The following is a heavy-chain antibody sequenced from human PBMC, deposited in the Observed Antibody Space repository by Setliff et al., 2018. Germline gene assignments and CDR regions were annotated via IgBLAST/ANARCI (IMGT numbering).Heavy chain of an antibody. CDR3: ASAGHSGSWFPFDAFHI. D-gene: IGHD6-13*01. V-gene: IGHV3-21*01. CDR1: GFTFSTHS. CDR2: ISRSSTYI. Sequence: KPGGSLRLSCAASGFTFSTHSMSWVRQAPGKGLEWVSSISRSSTYIYYADSMKGRFTISRDNAKNSLYLQMNSLRAEDTAVYYCASAGHSGSWFPFDAFHIWGQGTMVTVSS. J-gene: IGHJ3*02.